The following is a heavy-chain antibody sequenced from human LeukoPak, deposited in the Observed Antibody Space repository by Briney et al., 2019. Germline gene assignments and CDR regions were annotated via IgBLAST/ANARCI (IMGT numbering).Heavy chain of an antibody. CDR1: GFTLSDSA. CDR3: TRDRGTYNWLDP. CDR2: IDRPAKSYAT. V-gene: IGHV3-73*01. D-gene: IGHD1-26*01. J-gene: IGHJ5*02. Sequence: GGSLRLSCAASGFTLSDSAIHWVRQASGKGLEWIGLIDRPAKSYATAYGASVGGRFTISRDDSKNTAYLQMDSLKTEDTALYYCTRDRGTYNWLDPWGQGTLVTVSS.